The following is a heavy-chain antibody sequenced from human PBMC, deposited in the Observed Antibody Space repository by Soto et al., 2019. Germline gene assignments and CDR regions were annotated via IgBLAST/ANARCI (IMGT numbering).Heavy chain of an antibody. D-gene: IGHD2-8*02. CDR2: INHSGST. CDR3: ARGQSSLLLDC. V-gene: IGHV4-34*01. J-gene: IGHJ4*02. Sequence: QVQLQQWGAGLLKPSETLSLTCAVYGGSFSVYYWSWIRQPPGKGLEWIGEINHSGSTNYNPSLKSRVTISVDTSKNQFSLKLSSVTAADTAVYYCARGQSSLLLDCWGQGILVTVSS. CDR1: GGSFSVYY.